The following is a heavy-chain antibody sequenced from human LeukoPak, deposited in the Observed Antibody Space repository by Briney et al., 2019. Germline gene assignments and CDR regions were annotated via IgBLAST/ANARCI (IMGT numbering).Heavy chain of an antibody. CDR3: ARETKQLEKTG. V-gene: IGHV4-61*02. CDR1: GGSISSGSYY. CDR2: IYTSGST. J-gene: IGHJ4*02. Sequence: SETLSLTCTVSGGSISSGSYYWSWIRQPAGKGLEWIGRIYTSGSTNYNPSLKSRVTISVATSKNKFSLKLSSVTAADTAVYYCARETKQLEKTGWGQGTLVTVSS. D-gene: IGHD1-1*01.